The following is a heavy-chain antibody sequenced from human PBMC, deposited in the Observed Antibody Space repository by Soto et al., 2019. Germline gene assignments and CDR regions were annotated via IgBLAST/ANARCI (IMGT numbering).Heavy chain of an antibody. D-gene: IGHD6-13*01. CDR1: GFTFSSYG. J-gene: IGHJ4*02. Sequence: GGSLRLSCAASGFTFSSYGMHWVRQAPGKGLEWVAVISYDGSNKYYADSVKGRFTISRDNSKNTLYLQMNSLRAEDTAVYYCAKLIVSQQLLDYWGQGTLVPVSS. CDR3: AKLIVSQQLLDY. CDR2: ISYDGSNK. V-gene: IGHV3-30*18.